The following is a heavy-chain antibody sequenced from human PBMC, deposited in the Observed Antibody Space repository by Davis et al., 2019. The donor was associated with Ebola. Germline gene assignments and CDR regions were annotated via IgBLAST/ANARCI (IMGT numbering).Heavy chain of an antibody. J-gene: IGHJ6*04. D-gene: IGHD1-7*01. CDR1: EFTVSRNY. Sequence: GESLKISCAAAEFTVSRNYMTWVRQAPGKGLQWGSTVYKSGTTFYADSVKGRFTVSRDNSENTMYLQMNGLRPEDTAVYYCTANWIYGSGMDIWGKGTTVTVSS. CDR3: TANWIYGSGMDI. V-gene: IGHV3-53*05. CDR2: VYKSGTT.